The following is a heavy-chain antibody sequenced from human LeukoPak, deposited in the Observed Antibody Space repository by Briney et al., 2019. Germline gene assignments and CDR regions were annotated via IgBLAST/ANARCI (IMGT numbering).Heavy chain of an antibody. D-gene: IGHD2-8*01. CDR2: IWYDGSNK. CDR3: ARDSRRYCTNGVCQGGDY. J-gene: IGHJ4*02. Sequence: GRSLRLSCAASGFTFSSYGMHWVRQAPGKGLEWVAVIWYDGSNKYYADSVEGRFTISRDNSKNTLYLQMNSLRAEDTAVYYCARDSRRYCTNGVCQGGDYWGQGTLVTVSS. CDR1: GFTFSSYG. V-gene: IGHV3-33*01.